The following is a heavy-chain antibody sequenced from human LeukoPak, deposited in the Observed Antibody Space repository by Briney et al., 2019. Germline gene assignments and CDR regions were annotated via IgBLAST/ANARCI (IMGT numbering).Heavy chain of an antibody. V-gene: IGHV1-8*01. D-gene: IGHD5-18*01. CDR2: MNPNSGNT. Sequence: GASVKVSCKASGYTFTSYDINWVRQATGQGLEWMGWMNPNSGNTGYAQKFQGRVTMTRNTSISTAYMELSSLRSEDTAVYYCARRGYSYGYYYYYGMDVWGQGTTVTVSS. CDR3: ARRGYSYGYYYYYGMDV. J-gene: IGHJ6*02. CDR1: GYTFTSYD.